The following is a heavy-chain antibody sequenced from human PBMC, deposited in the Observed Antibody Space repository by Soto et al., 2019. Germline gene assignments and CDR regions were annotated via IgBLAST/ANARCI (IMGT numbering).Heavy chain of an antibody. D-gene: IGHD5-12*01. J-gene: IGHJ4*02. CDR2: ILPIFKTP. Sequence: QVQLVQSGAEVKKPGSSVKVSCKASGDTLNNYAINWVRQAPGQGLEWMGGILPIFKTPTYAQKFQGRVTIAADESTSTADTEVSSQSTADTAIYFCATLASGGYFFQYWGQGTLVTVSS. CDR1: GDTLNNYA. CDR3: ATLASGGYFFQY. V-gene: IGHV1-69*01.